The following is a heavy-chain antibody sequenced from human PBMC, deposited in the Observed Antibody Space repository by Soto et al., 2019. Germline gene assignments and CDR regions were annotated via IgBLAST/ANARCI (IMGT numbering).Heavy chain of an antibody. CDR1: GYSFTSYW. CDR3: ARLYRRGDSSYIPLDY. J-gene: IGHJ4*02. V-gene: IGHV5-51*01. CDR2: IYPGDSDT. Sequence: PGESLKISCKGSGYSFTSYWIGWVRQMPGRGLEWMGIIYPGDSDTRYSPSFQGQVTISADKSISTAYLQWSSLKASDTAMYYCARLYRRGDSSYIPLDYWGQGTLVTVSS. D-gene: IGHD6-6*01.